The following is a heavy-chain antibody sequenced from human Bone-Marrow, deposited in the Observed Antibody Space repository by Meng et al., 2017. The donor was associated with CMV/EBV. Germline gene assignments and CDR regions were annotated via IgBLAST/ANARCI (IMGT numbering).Heavy chain of an antibody. J-gene: IGHJ4*02. Sequence: GESLKISCAASGFTFSSYWMSWVRQAPGKGLEWVANIKQDGSEKYYVDSMKGRFTISRDNAKNSLYLQMNSLRAEDTAVYYCARGYHLDYWGQGTLVTVSS. V-gene: IGHV3-7*04. CDR2: IKQDGSEK. D-gene: IGHD1-14*01. CDR1: GFTFSSYW. CDR3: ARGYHLDY.